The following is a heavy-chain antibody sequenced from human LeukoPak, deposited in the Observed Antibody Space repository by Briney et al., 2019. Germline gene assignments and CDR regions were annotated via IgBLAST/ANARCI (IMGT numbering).Heavy chain of an antibody. CDR1: GGTFSSYT. J-gene: IGHJ4*02. CDR3: ARVNKGDFWSGYSDY. CDR2: IIPILGIA. V-gene: IGHV1-69*02. D-gene: IGHD3-3*01. Sequence: SVKVSCKASGGTFSSYTISWVRQAPGQGLEWMGRIIPILGIANYAQKFQGRVTITADKSTSTAYMELSSLRTEDTAVYYCARVNKGDFWSGYSDYWGQGTLVTVSS.